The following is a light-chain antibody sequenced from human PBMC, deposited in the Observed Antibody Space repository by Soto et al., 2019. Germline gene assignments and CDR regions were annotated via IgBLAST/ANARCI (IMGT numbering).Light chain of an antibody. V-gene: IGKV3-15*01. Sequence: EIGMTQSPATLSVSPGERATLSCRASQSVSSNLAWYQQKPGQAPRLLIYGASTRATGIPARFSGSGSGTEFTRTISSLPSEDFAVYYCQQYNNWPYTFGQGTKVEIK. CDR1: QSVSSN. CDR2: GAS. J-gene: IGKJ2*01. CDR3: QQYNNWPYT.